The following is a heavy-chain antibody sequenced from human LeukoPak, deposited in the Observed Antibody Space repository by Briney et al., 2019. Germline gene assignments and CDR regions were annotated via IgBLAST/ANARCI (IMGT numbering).Heavy chain of an antibody. CDR3: ETTYYDFWSGYYEAPYYFDY. Sequence: GGSLRLSCAASGFTLSSYGMHWVRQAPGKGLEWVAFIRYDGSNKYYADSVKGRFTISRDNSKNTLYLQMNSLRAEDTAVYYCETTYYDFWSGYYEAPYYFDYWGQGTLVTVSS. CDR2: IRYDGSNK. D-gene: IGHD3-3*01. V-gene: IGHV3-30*02. CDR1: GFTLSSYG. J-gene: IGHJ4*02.